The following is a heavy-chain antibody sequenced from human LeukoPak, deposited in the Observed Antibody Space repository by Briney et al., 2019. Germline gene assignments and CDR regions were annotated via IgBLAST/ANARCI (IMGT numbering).Heavy chain of an antibody. Sequence: PSETLSLTCAVYGGSFSGYYWSWIRQPPGKGLEWIGEINHSGSTNYNPSLKSRVTISVDTSKNQFSLKLSSVTAADTAVYYCARLNYDILTGYPRYYFDYWGQGTLVTVSS. CDR2: INHSGST. CDR1: GGSFSGYY. V-gene: IGHV4-34*01. J-gene: IGHJ4*02. CDR3: ARLNYDILTGYPRYYFDY. D-gene: IGHD3-9*01.